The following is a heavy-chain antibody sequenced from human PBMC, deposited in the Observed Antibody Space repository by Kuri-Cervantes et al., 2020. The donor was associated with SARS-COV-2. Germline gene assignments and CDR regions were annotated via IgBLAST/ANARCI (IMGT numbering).Heavy chain of an antibody. V-gene: IGHV4-34*01. CDR1: GGSFSGYY. Sequence: LSLTCAVYGGSFSGYYWSWIRQPPGKGLGWIGEINHSGSTNYNPSLKSRDTVSGERSKNQFSLKLSSVTAADTAVYYCARGQYSSSWYSNLDYWGQGTLVTVSS. CDR3: ARGQYSSSWYSNLDY. J-gene: IGHJ4*02. D-gene: IGHD6-13*01. CDR2: INHSGST.